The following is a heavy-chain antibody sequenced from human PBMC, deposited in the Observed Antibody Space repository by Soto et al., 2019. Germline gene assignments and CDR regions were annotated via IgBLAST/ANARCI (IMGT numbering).Heavy chain of an antibody. Sequence: PCGSLRLSCAGSGFIFSNSAFHWVRQAPGKGLEWVALISYDGNNKYYADSVKGRFTISRDNSKNTLYLQMHSLRADDTAVYYCAREVAYYDRSGLFDYWGKGA. CDR2: ISYDGNNK. CDR1: GFIFSNSA. V-gene: IGHV3-30-3*01. J-gene: IGHJ4*02. CDR3: AREVAYYDRSGLFDY. D-gene: IGHD3-22*01.